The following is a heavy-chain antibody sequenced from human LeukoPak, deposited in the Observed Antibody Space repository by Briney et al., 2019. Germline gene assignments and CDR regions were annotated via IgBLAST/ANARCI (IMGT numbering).Heavy chain of an antibody. V-gene: IGHV3-11*01. D-gene: IGHD4-23*01. CDR3: ARERYGGNGDLDY. J-gene: IGHJ4*02. Sequence: PGGSLRLSCAASGFTFSDYYMSWIRQAPGKGLEWVSYISSSGSTKYYADSVKGRFTISRDNAKNSLYLQLNSLRAEDTAVYYCARERYGGNGDLDYWGQGTLVTVSS. CDR2: ISSSGSTK. CDR1: GFTFSDYY.